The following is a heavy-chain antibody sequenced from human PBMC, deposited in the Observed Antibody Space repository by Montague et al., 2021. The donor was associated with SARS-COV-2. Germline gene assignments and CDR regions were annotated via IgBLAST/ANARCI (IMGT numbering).Heavy chain of an antibody. V-gene: IGHV4-34*01. D-gene: IGHD1-26*01. CDR3: ARGRYGGAAY. Sequence: SETLSLTCAVYGGSFSGYSWSWIRQPPGKGLEWIGEINPSGGTNXNPSLESRVTISADTSKKQFSLKFSSVSAADTAVYYCARGRYGGAAYWGQGTLVTVTA. J-gene: IGHJ4*02. CDR1: GGSFSGYS. CDR2: INPSGGT.